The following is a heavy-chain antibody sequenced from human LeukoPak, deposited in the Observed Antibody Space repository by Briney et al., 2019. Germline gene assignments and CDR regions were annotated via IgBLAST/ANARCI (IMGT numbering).Heavy chain of an antibody. J-gene: IGHJ6*02. D-gene: IGHD4-17*01. Sequence: GGSLRLSCAASGFTFSSCAMSWVRQAPGKGLEWVSGISDSGVITYHADSVKGRFTISRDNSKNTLYLQMNSLRAEDMALYYCAKSRGQYGDYLFYYYGMDVWGQGTTVTVSS. V-gene: IGHV3-23*01. CDR3: AKSRGQYGDYLFYYYGMDV. CDR2: ISDSGVIT. CDR1: GFTFSSCA.